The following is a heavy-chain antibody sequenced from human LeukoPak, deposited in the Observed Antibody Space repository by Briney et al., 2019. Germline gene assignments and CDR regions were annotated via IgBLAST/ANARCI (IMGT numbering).Heavy chain of an antibody. D-gene: IGHD1-1*01. V-gene: IGHV4-59*01. J-gene: IGHJ5*02. CDR2: IYYSGST. CDR1: GGSISSFY. CDR3: ARHGTSGTNLNWFDP. Sequence: KPSETLSLTCTVSGGSISSFYWSWIRQRPGKGLEWIGYIYYSGSTNYNPSLKSRVTISVDTSKNQFSLKLSSVTAADTAVYYCARHGTSGTNLNWFDPWGQGTLVTVSS.